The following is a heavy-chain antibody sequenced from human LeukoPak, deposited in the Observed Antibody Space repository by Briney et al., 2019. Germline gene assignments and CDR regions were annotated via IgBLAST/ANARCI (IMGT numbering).Heavy chain of an antibody. D-gene: IGHD1-26*01. CDR1: GFTFSSYW. Sequence: GGPLRLSCAASGFTFSSYWMHWVRQAPGKGLVWVSSINTDGSSTSYADSVKGRFTISRDNAKNTLYLQMNSLRAEDTAVYYCARRGGEPTFYYYYYYYMDVWGEGTTVTVSS. CDR2: INTDGSST. V-gene: IGHV3-74*01. CDR3: ARRGGEPTFYYYYYYYMDV. J-gene: IGHJ6*03.